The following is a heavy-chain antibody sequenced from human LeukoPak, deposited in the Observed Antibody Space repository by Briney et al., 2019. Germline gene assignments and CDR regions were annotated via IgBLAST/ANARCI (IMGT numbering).Heavy chain of an antibody. J-gene: IGHJ3*02. V-gene: IGHV4-31*03. Sequence: KPSQTLSLTCTVSGGSISSGGYYWSWIRQHPGKGLEWIGYIYYSGSTYYNPSLKSRVTISVDTSKNQFSLKLSSVTAADTAVYYCAYCSSTSLNAFDIWGQGTIVTVSS. D-gene: IGHD2-2*01. CDR1: GGSISSGGYY. CDR2: IYYSGST. CDR3: AYCSSTSLNAFDI.